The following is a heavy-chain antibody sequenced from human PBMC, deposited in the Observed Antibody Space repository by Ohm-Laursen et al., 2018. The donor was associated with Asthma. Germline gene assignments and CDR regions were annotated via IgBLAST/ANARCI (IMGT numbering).Heavy chain of an antibody. Sequence: SLRLSCAASGFTFSSYWMHWVRQAPGKGLVWVSRINSDGSSTSYADSVKGRFTISRDNAKNTLYLQMNSLRAEDTAAYYCARDLDCSSTSCYFYYYYGMDVWGQGTTVTVSS. CDR1: GFTFSSYW. CDR3: ARDLDCSSTSCYFYYYYGMDV. J-gene: IGHJ6*02. D-gene: IGHD2-2*01. CDR2: INSDGSST. V-gene: IGHV3-74*01.